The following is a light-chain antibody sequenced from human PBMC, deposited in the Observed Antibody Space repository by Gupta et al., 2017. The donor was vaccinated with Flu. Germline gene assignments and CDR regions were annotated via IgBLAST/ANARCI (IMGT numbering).Light chain of an antibody. CDR3: QHTHNIPST. Sequence: DIEMTQSPSSLSASVGDRVIITCRASQSIHTYVNWYQQRPGNSPKLLIYGGSRGKSGVPSRFSGIGSGTKFILTISRGQAGDFATYYCQHTHNIPSTFGQGTRLDIK. CDR2: GGS. V-gene: IGKV1-39*01. J-gene: IGKJ2*02. CDR1: QSIHTY.